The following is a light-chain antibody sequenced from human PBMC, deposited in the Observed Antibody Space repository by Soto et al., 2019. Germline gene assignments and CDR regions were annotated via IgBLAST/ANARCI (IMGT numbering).Light chain of an antibody. CDR1: QSVSSN. V-gene: IGKV3-15*01. CDR3: QQYNNWPPVT. J-gene: IGKJ1*01. Sequence: QSPATLYMSPGERATLSCRASQSVSSNLAWYQQKPGQAPRLLIYGASTRATGIPARFSGSGSGTEFTLTISSLQSEDFAVYYCQQYNNWPPVTFGQGTKVDIK. CDR2: GAS.